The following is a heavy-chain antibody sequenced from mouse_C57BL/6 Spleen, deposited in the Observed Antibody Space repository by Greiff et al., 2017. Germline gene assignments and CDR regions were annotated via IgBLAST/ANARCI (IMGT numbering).Heavy chain of an antibody. Sequence: QVQLQQSGAELVRPGASVKLSCKASGYTFTDYSINWVKQRPGQGLEWIARIYPGSGNTYYNEKFKGKATLTAEKSSSTAYMQLSSLTSEDSAVYVGARSEVEDYDGYAMDYWGQGTSVTVSS. D-gene: IGHD2-4*01. J-gene: IGHJ4*01. V-gene: IGHV1-76*01. CDR3: ARSEVEDYDGYAMDY. CDR1: GYTFTDYS. CDR2: IYPGSGNT.